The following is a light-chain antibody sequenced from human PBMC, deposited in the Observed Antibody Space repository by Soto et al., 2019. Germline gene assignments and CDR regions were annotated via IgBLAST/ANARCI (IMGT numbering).Light chain of an antibody. CDR2: DVN. CDR3: SSYTNNRNVI. J-gene: IGLJ2*01. V-gene: IGLV2-14*03. CDR1: SSDVGGHSS. Sequence: QSVLTQPASVSGSPGQSITVSCTGTSSDVGGHSSVSWYQHHPDKAPKLMIYDVNNRPSGVSNRFSGSKSGNTASLTISGLQTEDEADYYCSSYTNNRNVIFGGGTKLTVL.